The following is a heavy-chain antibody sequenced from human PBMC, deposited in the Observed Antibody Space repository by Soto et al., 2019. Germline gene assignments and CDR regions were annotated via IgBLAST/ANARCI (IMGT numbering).Heavy chain of an antibody. Sequence: ASVNVSCKSSGGTFSSYSMSWVRQAPGQGLEWMGGIIPIFGTANYAQKFQGRVTITADESTSTAYMELSSLRSEDTAVYYCATVARGYSYGPLDYWGQGTLVTVSS. CDR3: ATVARGYSYGPLDY. J-gene: IGHJ4*02. CDR1: GGTFSSYS. D-gene: IGHD5-18*01. CDR2: IIPIFGTA. V-gene: IGHV1-69*13.